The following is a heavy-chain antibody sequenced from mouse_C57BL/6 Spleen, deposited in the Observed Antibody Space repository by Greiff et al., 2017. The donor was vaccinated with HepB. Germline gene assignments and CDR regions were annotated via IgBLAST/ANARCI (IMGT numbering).Heavy chain of an antibody. D-gene: IGHD1-1*01. Sequence: QVQLQQPGAELVKPGASVKLSCKASGYTFTSYWMHWVKQRPGRGLEWIGRIDPNSGGTKYNEKFKSKATLTVDKPSSTAYIQLSSLTSEDSAGDYCARLDYYGSSYDYYFDYWGQGTTLTVSS. CDR3: ARLDYYGSSYDYYFDY. J-gene: IGHJ2*01. CDR2: IDPNSGGT. CDR1: GYTFTSYW. V-gene: IGHV1-72*01.